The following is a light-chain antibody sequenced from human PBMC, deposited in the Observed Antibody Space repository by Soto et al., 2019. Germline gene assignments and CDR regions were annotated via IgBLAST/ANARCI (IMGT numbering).Light chain of an antibody. V-gene: IGLV2-14*03. CDR2: DVV. CDR3: SLYTGTLTTV. CDR1: SSDVGGFNS. Sequence: QSALTQPASVSGSPGQSITISCTGTSSDVGGFNSVSWYQLRPGTAPKLILYDVVDRPSGVSYRFSGSTSGNTASLTISGRQAADEADYFCSLYTGTLTTVFGRWTKVTV. J-gene: IGLJ1*01.